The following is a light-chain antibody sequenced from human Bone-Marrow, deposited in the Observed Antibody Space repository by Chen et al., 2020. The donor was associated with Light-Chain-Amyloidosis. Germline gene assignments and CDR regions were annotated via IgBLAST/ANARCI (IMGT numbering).Light chain of an antibody. CDR2: DDC. Sequence: YVLTQPSSLAVAQGKTATLACGGNNIGPTSVHWYQQTPGHAPLLVVYDDCDRPSGIPERLSGSNSGNTATLTISRVEAGDEADYYCQVWDRSSDRPVFGGGTKLTVL. CDR3: QVWDRSSDRPV. V-gene: IGLV3-21*03. J-gene: IGLJ3*02. CDR1: NIGPTS.